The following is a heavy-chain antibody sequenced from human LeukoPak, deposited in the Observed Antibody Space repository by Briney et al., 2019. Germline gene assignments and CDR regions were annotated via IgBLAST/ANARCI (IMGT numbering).Heavy chain of an antibody. Sequence: PGGSLRLSCAASGFTVSSKYMSWVRQAPGKGLEWVSVIHSSGSTYYADSVKGRFTISRDNSKNTLYLQMNSLRAEDTAVYYCARERFYYYDSSGYFTGDAFDIWGQGTMVTVSS. V-gene: IGHV3-53*01. D-gene: IGHD3-22*01. J-gene: IGHJ3*02. CDR3: ARERFYYYDSSGYFTGDAFDI. CDR1: GFTVSSKY. CDR2: IHSSGST.